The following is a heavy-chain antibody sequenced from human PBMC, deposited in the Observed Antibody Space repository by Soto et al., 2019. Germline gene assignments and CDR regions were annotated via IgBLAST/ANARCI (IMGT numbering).Heavy chain of an antibody. D-gene: IGHD2-15*01. CDR3: ARPPGSGTLFAN. J-gene: IGHJ4*02. CDR2: IYPGYSDI. V-gene: IGHV5-51*01. Sequence: GESLKISCQGSWYSFADPWIGWGRPVPGRGLEWVGIIYPGYSDIRYRPSFQGRVTISADKSVNTAYLQWSSLRASDTAIYYCARPPGSGTLFANWGQGTPVTVSS. CDR1: WYSFADPW.